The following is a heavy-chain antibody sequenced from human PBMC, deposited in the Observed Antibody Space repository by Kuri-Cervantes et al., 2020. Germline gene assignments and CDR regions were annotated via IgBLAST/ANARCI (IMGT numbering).Heavy chain of an antibody. D-gene: IGHD3-10*01. CDR1: GYTFTSYA. CDR3: ARARGQGSGSSWLGY. CDR2: INPNSGGT. Sequence: ASVKVSCKASGYTFTSYAMHWVRQAPGQRLEWMGWINPNSGGTNYAQKFQGWVTMTRDTSISTACMELSRLRSDDTAVYYCARARGQGSGSSWLGYWGQGTLVTVSS. J-gene: IGHJ4*02. V-gene: IGHV1-2*04.